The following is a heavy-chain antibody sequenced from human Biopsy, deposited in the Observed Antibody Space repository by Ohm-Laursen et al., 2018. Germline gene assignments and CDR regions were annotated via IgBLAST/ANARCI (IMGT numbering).Heavy chain of an antibody. CDR1: GGSISNYF. Sequence: SETLSLTCAVSGGSISNYFWTWIRQPPGKGLEWIGYFRFEDRTSYNSSLKSRVTISADTSKNQFSLRLNSVTAADTAVYYCARRPFGGTRYWYFDLWGRGTLVTVSS. V-gene: IGHV4-59*12. J-gene: IGHJ2*01. D-gene: IGHD4-23*01. CDR2: FRFEDRT. CDR3: ARRPFGGTRYWYFDL.